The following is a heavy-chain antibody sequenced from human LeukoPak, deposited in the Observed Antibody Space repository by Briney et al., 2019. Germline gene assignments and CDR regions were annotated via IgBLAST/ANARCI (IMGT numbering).Heavy chain of an antibody. J-gene: IGHJ5*02. CDR1: GGTFSSYA. D-gene: IGHD3-10*01. Sequence: ASVKVSCKASGGTFSSYAISWVRQAPGQGLEWMGRIIPILGIANYAQKFQGKVTITADKSTSTAYMELSSLRSEDTAVYYCAMYYYGSGTWFDPWGQGALVTVSS. CDR2: IIPILGIA. V-gene: IGHV1-69*04. CDR3: AMYYYGSGTWFDP.